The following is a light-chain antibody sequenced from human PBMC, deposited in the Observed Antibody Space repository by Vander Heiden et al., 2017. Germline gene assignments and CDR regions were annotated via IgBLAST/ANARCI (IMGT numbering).Light chain of an antibody. CDR1: ELGDKY. V-gene: IGLV3-1*01. Sequence: SFELAHPPSASVSPGQTASITCSGYELGDKYACLYQQKPGQSPVLVIYQDTKRPSGIPERISGSNSGNTATLTISGTEAMDEADYFCQAWDNNTVIFGGGTKLSVL. CDR3: QAWDNNTVI. CDR2: QDT. J-gene: IGLJ2*01.